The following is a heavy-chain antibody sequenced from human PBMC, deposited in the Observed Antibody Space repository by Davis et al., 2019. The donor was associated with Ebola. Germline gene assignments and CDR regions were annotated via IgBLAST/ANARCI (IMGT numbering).Heavy chain of an antibody. CDR3: STLERGHSYAAV. J-gene: IGHJ4*02. Sequence: PGGSLRLSCAASGFTFSSYWMHWVRQAPGKGLVWVSRINSDGSSTRYADSVKGRIIISRDNAKNTLYLQMNSLKSDDTAMYYCSTLERGHSYAAVWGQGTLATVSS. CDR1: GFTFSSYW. CDR2: INSDGSST. V-gene: IGHV3-74*01. D-gene: IGHD5-18*01.